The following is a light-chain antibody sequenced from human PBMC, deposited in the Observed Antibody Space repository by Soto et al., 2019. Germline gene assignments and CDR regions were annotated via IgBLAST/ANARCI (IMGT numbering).Light chain of an antibody. CDR2: AAS. J-gene: IGKJ2*01. CDR3: QHPNRTPFT. CDR1: QTISTY. V-gene: IGKV1-39*01. Sequence: DIQLTQSPSSLSASVGDRVTITCRASQTISTYLNWYQQIPGKAPKLLMYAASTLQSGVPSRFSGSGSGTDFTLTISSLQPEDFATYYCQHPNRTPFTFGQGTKLEIK.